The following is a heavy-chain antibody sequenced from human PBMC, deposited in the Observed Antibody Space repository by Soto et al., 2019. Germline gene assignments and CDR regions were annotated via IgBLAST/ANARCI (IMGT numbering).Heavy chain of an antibody. CDR1: GGSISSGGYY. Sequence: LCGGSISSGGYYWSWIRQHPGKGLEWIGYIYYSGSTYYNPSLKSRVTISVDTSKNQFSLKLSSVTAADTAVYYCAREGSHYYDSSGYYYTDYWGQGTLVTVSS. J-gene: IGHJ4*02. CDR3: AREGSHYYDSSGYYYTDY. D-gene: IGHD3-22*01. V-gene: IGHV4-31*02. CDR2: IYYSGST.